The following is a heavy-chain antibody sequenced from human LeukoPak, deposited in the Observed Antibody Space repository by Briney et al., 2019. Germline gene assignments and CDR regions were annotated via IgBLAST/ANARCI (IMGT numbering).Heavy chain of an antibody. Sequence: GRSLRLSCAASGFSFRTYGMHWVRQAPGKGLEWVAVMWFDGSNKNYVDSVKGRFTISRDITKNTVFLQMNSLRVEDTAVYYCARRPGIAAAGIDYWGQRTLVTVSS. CDR1: GFSFRTYG. V-gene: IGHV3-33*01. J-gene: IGHJ4*02. D-gene: IGHD6-13*01. CDR3: ARRPGIAAAGIDY. CDR2: MWFDGSNK.